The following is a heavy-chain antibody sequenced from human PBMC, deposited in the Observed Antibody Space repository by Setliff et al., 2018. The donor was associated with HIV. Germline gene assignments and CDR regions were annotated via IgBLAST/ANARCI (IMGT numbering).Heavy chain of an antibody. CDR3: ALTGHRLLRGYMDV. CDR1: DDPISSYY. Sequence: SETLSLTCYVTDDPISSYYWSWVRQPAGKGLEWIGRLYVSGDTNYNPSLKSRVTMSLDTSKKHFSLNLKSVTAADTAVYYCALTGHRLLRGYMDVWGKGTTVTV. CDR2: LYVSGDT. V-gene: IGHV4-4*07. J-gene: IGHJ6*03. D-gene: IGHD2-15*01.